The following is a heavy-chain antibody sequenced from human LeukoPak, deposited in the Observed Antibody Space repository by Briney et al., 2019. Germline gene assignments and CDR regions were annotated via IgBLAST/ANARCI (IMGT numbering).Heavy chain of an antibody. V-gene: IGHV1-2*02. Sequence: GASVTVSCKASGYSFTDHDLHWLRQAPGQGLEWMAWIHPKTGVTNYAERFQGRLSLTRDTSISTLYMELNSLTSDDTAVYYCARDHNWGPDYWGQGTLVSVSS. CDR2: IHPKTGVT. CDR3: ARDHNWGPDY. D-gene: IGHD7-27*01. J-gene: IGHJ4*02. CDR1: GYSFTDHD.